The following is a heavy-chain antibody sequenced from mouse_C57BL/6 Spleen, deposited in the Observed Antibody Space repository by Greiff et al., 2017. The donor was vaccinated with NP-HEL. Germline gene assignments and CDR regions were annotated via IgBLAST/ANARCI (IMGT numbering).Heavy chain of an antibody. CDR1: GFTFSDAW. V-gene: IGHV6-6*01. D-gene: IGHD1-1*01. Sequence: EVKLMESGGGLVQPGGSMKLSCAASGFTFSDAWMDWVRQSPEKGLEWVAEIRNKANNHATYYAESVKGRFTISRDDSKSSVYLQMNSLRAEDTGIYYCTRPYGRGDWYFDVWGTGTTVTVSS. CDR3: TRPYGRGDWYFDV. CDR2: IRNKANNHAT. J-gene: IGHJ1*03.